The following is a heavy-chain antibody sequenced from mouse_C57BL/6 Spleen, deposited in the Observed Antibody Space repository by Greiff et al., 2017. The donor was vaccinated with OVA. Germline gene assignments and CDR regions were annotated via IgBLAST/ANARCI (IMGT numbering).Heavy chain of an antibody. CDR2: LDPSDSYT. CDR1: GYTFTSYW. Sequence: QVQLQQPGAELVMPGASVKLSCKASGYTFTSYWMHWVKQRPGQGLEWIGELDPSDSYTNYNQKFKGKSTLTVDKSSSTAYMQLSSLTSEDSAVYYCARGVADWYFDVWGTGTTVTVSS. D-gene: IGHD1-1*02. CDR3: ARGVADWYFDV. J-gene: IGHJ1*03. V-gene: IGHV1-69*01.